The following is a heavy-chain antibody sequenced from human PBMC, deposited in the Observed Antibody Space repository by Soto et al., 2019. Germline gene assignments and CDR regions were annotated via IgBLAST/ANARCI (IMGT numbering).Heavy chain of an antibody. D-gene: IGHD3-3*01. CDR1: GFTLSSYA. Sequence: GGSLRLSCAASGFTLSSYAMRWVRQAPGKGLEWVAVISYDGSNKYYADSVKGRFTISRDNSKNTLYLQMNSLRAEDTAVYYCARSAGLGDFWSGYNYYYGMDVWGQGTTVTVSS. CDR2: ISYDGSNK. CDR3: ARSAGLGDFWSGYNYYYGMDV. V-gene: IGHV3-30-3*01. J-gene: IGHJ6*02.